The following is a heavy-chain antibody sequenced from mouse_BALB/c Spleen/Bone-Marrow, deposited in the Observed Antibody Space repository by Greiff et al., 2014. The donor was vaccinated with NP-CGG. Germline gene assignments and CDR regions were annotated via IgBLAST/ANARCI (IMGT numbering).Heavy chain of an antibody. Sequence: EVMLVESGGGLVQPGGSLRLSCATSGFTFTDYYMSWVRQPPGKALEWLGFIRNKANGYTTEYSASVKGRFTISRGNFQSILYLRMNTLRAEDSATYYCARGGNDLDYWGQGTTLTVSS. CDR1: GFTFTDYY. V-gene: IGHV7-3*02. CDR3: ARGGNDLDY. CDR2: IRNKANGYTT. D-gene: IGHD2-3*01. J-gene: IGHJ2*01.